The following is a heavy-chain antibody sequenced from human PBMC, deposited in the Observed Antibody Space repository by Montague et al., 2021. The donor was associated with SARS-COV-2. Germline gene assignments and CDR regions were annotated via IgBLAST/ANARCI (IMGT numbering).Heavy chain of an antibody. D-gene: IGHD4-17*01. CDR1: GFTFDDYA. V-gene: IGHV3-20*04. CDR2: INWSGGST. Sequence: SLRLSCAASGFTFDDYAMGWVRQAPGKGLEWVSDINWSGGSTGYADSVKGRFTISRDNAKNSLYLQMNSLRAEDTALYYCAREGGENYFDYWGRGTLLTVSS. CDR3: AREGGENYFDY. J-gene: IGHJ4*02.